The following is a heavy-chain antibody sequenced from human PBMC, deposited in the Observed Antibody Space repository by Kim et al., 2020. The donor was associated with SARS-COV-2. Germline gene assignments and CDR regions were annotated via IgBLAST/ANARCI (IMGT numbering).Heavy chain of an antibody. CDR3: AKVLDYYGSGSYYNTIDY. J-gene: IGHJ4*02. D-gene: IGHD3-10*01. V-gene: IGHV3-23*01. Sequence: GRFTIAIDNSNNTLYLQMNSLRAEDTAVYYCAKVLDYYGSGSYYNTIDYWGQGTLVTVSS.